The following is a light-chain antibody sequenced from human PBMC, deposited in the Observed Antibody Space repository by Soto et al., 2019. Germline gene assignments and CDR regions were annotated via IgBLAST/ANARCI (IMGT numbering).Light chain of an antibody. Sequence: DIELTQSPSFVSASVGDTIAITCRARQGISSPLAWYQQSPGKAPKILIYVASTLQSGVPSRFRGRGSGTEFTLTISSLQPEDFEPYYCQQVHSPPLTFGQGTRLEIK. CDR1: QGISSP. CDR3: QQVHSPPLT. V-gene: IGKV1-9*01. CDR2: VAS. J-gene: IGKJ5*01.